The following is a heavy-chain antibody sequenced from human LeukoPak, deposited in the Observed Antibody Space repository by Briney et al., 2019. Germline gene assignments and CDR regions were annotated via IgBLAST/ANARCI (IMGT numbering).Heavy chain of an antibody. D-gene: IGHD6-13*01. Sequence: ASVKVSCKASGYTFTSYWIQWVRQAPGQGLEWMGLINPSDGSIAYTHRFQGRVTMTRDTSTSIVYMDLSSLRSEDTAVYYCAKAPRNSSTMLDYWGQGTLLTVSS. CDR3: AKAPRNSSTMLDY. CDR2: INPSDGSI. CDR1: GYTFTSYW. V-gene: IGHV1-46*01. J-gene: IGHJ4*02.